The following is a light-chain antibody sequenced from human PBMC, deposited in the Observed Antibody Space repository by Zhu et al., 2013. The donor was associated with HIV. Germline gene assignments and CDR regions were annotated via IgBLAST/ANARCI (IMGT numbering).Light chain of an antibody. CDR2: DAS. Sequence: DIQMTQSPSTLSAFVGDRVTITCRASQNIKNWLAWYQQKPGKAPELLIYDASSLESGVPSRFSGSGSGTEFSLTISSLQPDDFATYYCQQFSTSPPWTFGRGTKVEI. CDR3: QQFSTSPPWT. V-gene: IGKV1-5*01. CDR1: QNIKNW. J-gene: IGKJ1*01.